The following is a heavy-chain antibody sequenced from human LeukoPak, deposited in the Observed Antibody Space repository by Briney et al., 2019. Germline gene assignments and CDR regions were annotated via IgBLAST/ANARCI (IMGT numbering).Heavy chain of an antibody. V-gene: IGHV3-23*01. Sequence: PGGSLRLSCAASGFTFSSYSMSWVRQAPGKGPEWLAAVIGSGGRTSYADSVKGRFTISRDNSKNTLYLEMNSLSAEDTALYVCAKTQDTSMIYGYFDYWGLGTLVTVSS. CDR1: GFTFSSYS. CDR3: AKTQDTSMIYGYFDY. D-gene: IGHD5-18*01. J-gene: IGHJ4*02. CDR2: VIGSGGRT.